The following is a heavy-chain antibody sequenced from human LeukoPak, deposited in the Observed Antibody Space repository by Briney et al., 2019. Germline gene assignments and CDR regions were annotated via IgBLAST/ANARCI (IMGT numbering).Heavy chain of an antibody. CDR2: IYYSGST. D-gene: IGHD6-6*01. J-gene: IGHJ6*03. V-gene: IGHV4-59*01. CDR1: GGSISSYY. CDR3: AREGSSSSYYYYYMDV. Sequence: PSETLSLTCTVSGGSISSYYWSWIRQPPGKGLEWIGYIYYSGSTNYNPSLKSRVTISVDTSKNQFSLKLSSVTAADTAVYYCAREGSSSSYYYYYMDVWGKGTTVTVSS.